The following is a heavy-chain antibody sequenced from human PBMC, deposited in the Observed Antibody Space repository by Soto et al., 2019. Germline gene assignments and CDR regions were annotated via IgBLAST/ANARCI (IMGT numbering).Heavy chain of an antibody. V-gene: IGHV4-34*01. D-gene: IGHD3-3*02. J-gene: IGHJ4*02. Sequence: SETLSLTCAVYGGSFSGYYWSWIRQPPGKGLEWIGEINHSGSTNYNPSLKSRVTISVDTSKNQFSLKLSSVTAADTAVYYCASHLWSGYYNFDYWGQGTLVTVSS. CDR1: GGSFSGYY. CDR3: ASHLWSGYYNFDY. CDR2: INHSGST.